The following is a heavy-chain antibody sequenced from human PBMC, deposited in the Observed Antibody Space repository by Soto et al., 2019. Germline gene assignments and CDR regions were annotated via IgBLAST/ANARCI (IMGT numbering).Heavy chain of an antibody. CDR3: ARGEYSSPKGWFDP. J-gene: IGHJ5*02. D-gene: IGHD6-6*01. V-gene: IGHV1-18*01. CDR1: GYTFTSFG. CDR2: ISTYNGNT. Sequence: QVQLVQSGAEVKKPGASVKVSCKASGYTFTSFGIRWVRQAPGQGLEWMGWISTYNGNTNYAQKIQGRVTMTTDTSTSTAYMELRSLRSDDTAVYYCARGEYSSPKGWFDPWGQGTLVTVSS.